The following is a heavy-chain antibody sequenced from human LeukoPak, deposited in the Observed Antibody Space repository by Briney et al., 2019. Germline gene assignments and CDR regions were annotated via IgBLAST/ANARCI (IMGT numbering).Heavy chain of an antibody. CDR2: ISAYNGNT. J-gene: IGHJ5*02. CDR1: GYTFTSYG. CDR3: ARGHNWNYPNWFDP. D-gene: IGHD1-7*01. Sequence: ASVKVSCKASGYTFTSYGISWVRQAPGQGLEWMGWISAYNGNTNYAQKLQGRVTMTTDTSTSTAYMELRSLRSDDTAAYYCARGHNWNYPNWFDPWGQGTLVTVSS. V-gene: IGHV1-18*01.